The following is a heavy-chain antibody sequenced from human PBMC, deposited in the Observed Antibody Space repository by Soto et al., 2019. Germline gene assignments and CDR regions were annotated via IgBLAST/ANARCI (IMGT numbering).Heavy chain of an antibody. Sequence: GASVKLSRKAAGFTFSGAAMQWVRKTRGQRLEWIGWIVVGSGNTNYAQKFQERVTITRDMSTSTAYMELSSLRSEDTAVYYCAASVRELHSYDYIWGSWGGYYMDVWGKGTTVTVPS. CDR3: AASVRELHSYDYIWGSWGGYYMDV. D-gene: IGHD3-16*01. CDR1: GFTFSGAA. J-gene: IGHJ6*03. CDR2: IVVGSGNT. V-gene: IGHV1-58*02.